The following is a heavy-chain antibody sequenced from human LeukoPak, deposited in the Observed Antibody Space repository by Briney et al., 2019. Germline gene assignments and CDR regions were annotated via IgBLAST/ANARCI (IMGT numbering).Heavy chain of an antibody. V-gene: IGHV3-30-3*01. CDR3: ARTHNYGYDH. Sequence: GGSLRLSCAASGFTFSRYAMHWVRQAPGKGLEWVAVISDDGTFTLYGDSVRGRFTISRDSSKNTLYLQMNSLRPEDTAVYYCARTHNYGYDHWGQGTLVTVSS. CDR1: GFTFSRYA. CDR2: ISDDGTFT. J-gene: IGHJ5*02. D-gene: IGHD5-24*01.